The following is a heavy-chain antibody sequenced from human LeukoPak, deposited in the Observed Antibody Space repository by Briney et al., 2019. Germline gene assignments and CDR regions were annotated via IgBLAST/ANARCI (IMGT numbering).Heavy chain of an antibody. V-gene: IGHV3-23*01. CDR3: AELGITMIGGV. CDR2: ISSSGGST. D-gene: IGHD3-10*02. CDR1: GFTFSGYA. J-gene: IGHJ6*04. Sequence: GGSLRLSCAASGFTFSGYAMTWVRQAPGKGLEWVSSISSSGGSTYYADSVKGRFTISRDNSKNTLYLQMNSLRAEDTAVYYCAELGITMIGGVWGKGTTVTISS.